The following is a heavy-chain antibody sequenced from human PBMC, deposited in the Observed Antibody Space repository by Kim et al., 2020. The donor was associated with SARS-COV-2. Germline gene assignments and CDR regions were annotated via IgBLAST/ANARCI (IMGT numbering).Heavy chain of an antibody. CDR3: ARDDREDGSGSYCSD. CDR2: INPSGGST. CDR1: GYTFTSYY. Sequence: ASVKVSCKTSGYTFTSYYMHWVRQAPGQGLEWMGIINPSGGSTSYAQKFQGRVTMTRDTSTSTVYMELSSLRSEDTAVYYCARDDREDGSGSYCSDWGQGTLVTVSS. D-gene: IGHD3-10*01. V-gene: IGHV1-46*01. J-gene: IGHJ4*02.